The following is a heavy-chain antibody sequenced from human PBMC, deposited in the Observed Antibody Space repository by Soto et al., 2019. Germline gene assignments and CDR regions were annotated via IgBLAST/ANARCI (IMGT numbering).Heavy chain of an antibody. CDR2: ISGFNGKT. D-gene: IGHD3-10*01. CDR1: GYTFTSTG. V-gene: IGHV1-18*01. CDR3: ARDLDGSGSYYTDF. Sequence: QVQLVQSGAEAKKPGASVKVSCKASGYTFTSTGISWVRQAPGQGPEWMGGISGFNGKTNYAQKCQGRVTMTTDTSTTTACMEVSSLTSDDTAVYYCARDLDGSGSYYTDFWGQGTLVTVCS. J-gene: IGHJ4*02.